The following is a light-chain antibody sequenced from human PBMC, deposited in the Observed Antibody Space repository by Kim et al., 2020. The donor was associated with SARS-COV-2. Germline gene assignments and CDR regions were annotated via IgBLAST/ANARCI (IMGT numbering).Light chain of an antibody. Sequence: VSPGERATLPCRASQSVSSNLAWYQQRPGQAPRLLIYDASTRATGIPARFSGYGSGTEFTLTISSLQSEDFAVYYCQQYNNWPPYTFGQGTKLEI. J-gene: IGKJ2*01. CDR1: QSVSSN. CDR2: DAS. V-gene: IGKV3-15*01. CDR3: QQYNNWPPYT.